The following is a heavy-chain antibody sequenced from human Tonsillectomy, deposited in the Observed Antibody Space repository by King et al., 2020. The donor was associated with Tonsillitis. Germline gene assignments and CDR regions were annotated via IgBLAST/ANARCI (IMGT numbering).Heavy chain of an antibody. J-gene: IGHJ4*02. Sequence: QLQESVPGLVKPSETLSLTCTFSGGSISSYYWCWIRQPAGKGLEWIGRIYTSGSTNYNPSLKSPVTMSVDTSKNQFSLKLSSVTAADTAVYYCARDWDYGSGSASLDYWGQGTLVTVSS. D-gene: IGHD3-10*01. CDR2: IYTSGST. CDR3: ARDWDYGSGSASLDY. V-gene: IGHV4-4*07. CDR1: GGSISSYY.